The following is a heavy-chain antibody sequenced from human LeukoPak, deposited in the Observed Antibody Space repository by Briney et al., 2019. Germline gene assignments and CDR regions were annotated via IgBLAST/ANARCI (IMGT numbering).Heavy chain of an antibody. CDR1: GGSISSYY. CDR2: IYYSGST. CDR3: ARGYSGSYSYFDH. D-gene: IGHD1-26*01. J-gene: IGHJ4*02. V-gene: IGHV4-59*12. Sequence: SETLSLTCTVSGGSISSYYWSWDRQPPGKGLEWIGDIYYSGSTNYNPSLKSRLTISVDTSKNQFFLILNSVTAADTAVYYCARGYSGSYSYFDHWGQGTLVTVSS.